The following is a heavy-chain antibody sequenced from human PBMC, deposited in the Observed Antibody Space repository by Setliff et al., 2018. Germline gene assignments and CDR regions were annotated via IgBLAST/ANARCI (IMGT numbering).Heavy chain of an antibody. CDR2: IYPADSDT. CDR1: GYTFTNYW. CDR3: ARVGPLTDDAFDI. D-gene: IGHD1-26*01. Sequence: GESLTISCKGSGYTFTNYWIAWVRQMPGKGLEYMGIIYPADSDTTYSSSFQGQVTISADKSINTAYLLWSSLKASDTAIYYCARVGPLTDDAFDIWGQVTMFTVSS. J-gene: IGHJ3*02. V-gene: IGHV5-51*01.